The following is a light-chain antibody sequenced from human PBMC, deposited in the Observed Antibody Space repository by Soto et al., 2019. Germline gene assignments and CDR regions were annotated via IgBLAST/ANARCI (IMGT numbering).Light chain of an antibody. CDR1: QNIRNL. Sequence: DIQLTQSPSTLSAAVGDSVTITCRASQNIRNLLAWYQQKPGKAPKPLIYDASTLKTGVPSRFSGSGSGSEFNFTITGLQPDDFATYFCKQYNTYATFGQGTRLDIK. CDR2: DAS. V-gene: IGKV1-5*01. CDR3: KQYNTYAT. J-gene: IGKJ5*01.